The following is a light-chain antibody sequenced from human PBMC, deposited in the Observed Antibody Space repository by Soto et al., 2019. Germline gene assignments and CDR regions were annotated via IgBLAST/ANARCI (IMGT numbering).Light chain of an antibody. CDR3: QSYAISLPNYL. J-gene: IGLJ1*01. V-gene: IGLV1-40*01. CDR2: GDN. CDR1: TSNIGAPYD. Sequence: QSVLTQPPSVSGAPGQRVSISCTGSTSNIGAPYDVHWYQHLPGAAPKLLIYGDNNRPSGVPDRFSGSKSGTSASLAITSLQAEDEADYYCQSYAISLPNYLFGTGTKVTVL.